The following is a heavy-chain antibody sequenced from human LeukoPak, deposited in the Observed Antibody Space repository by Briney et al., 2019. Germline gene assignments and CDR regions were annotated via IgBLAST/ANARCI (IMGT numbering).Heavy chain of an antibody. CDR1: GFTFSDYY. CDR2: ISSSGTTV. Sequence: GGSLRLSCAASGFTFSDYYMSWIRQAPGKGLEWVSYISSSGTTVYYADSVKGRFTISRDNAKISLYLQMNGLRAEDTAVYYCARGDGYNSYYFDYWGQGILVTVSS. D-gene: IGHD5-24*01. J-gene: IGHJ4*02. V-gene: IGHV3-11*04. CDR3: ARGDGYNSYYFDY.